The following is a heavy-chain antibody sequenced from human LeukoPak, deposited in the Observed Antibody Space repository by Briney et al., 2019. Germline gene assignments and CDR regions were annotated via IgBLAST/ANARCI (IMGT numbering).Heavy chain of an antibody. D-gene: IGHD5-24*01. Sequence: GASVKVSCKASGYTFTGYYMHWVRQAPGQGLERMGRINPNSGGTNYAQKFQGRVTMTRDTSISTAYMELSRLRSDDTAVYYCARLEMATIANYWGQGTLVTVSS. CDR2: INPNSGGT. CDR3: ARLEMATIANY. V-gene: IGHV1-2*06. CDR1: GYTFTGYY. J-gene: IGHJ4*02.